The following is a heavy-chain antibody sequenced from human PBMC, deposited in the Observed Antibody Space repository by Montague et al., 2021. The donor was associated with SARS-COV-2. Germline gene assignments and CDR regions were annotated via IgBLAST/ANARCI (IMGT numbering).Heavy chain of an antibody. V-gene: IGHV3-43*02. CDR1: GFTFDDYA. CDR2: ISGDGGST. D-gene: IGHD3-22*01. Sequence: SLRLSCAASGFTFDDYAMHWVRQAPGKGLEWVSLISGDGGSTYYADSVKGRFTIYRDNSKNSLYLQMNSLRTEYTALYYCAKDIVRDYYDSSGYYGGSVDYWGQGTLVTVSS. CDR3: AKDIVRDYYDSSGYYGGSVDY. J-gene: IGHJ4*02.